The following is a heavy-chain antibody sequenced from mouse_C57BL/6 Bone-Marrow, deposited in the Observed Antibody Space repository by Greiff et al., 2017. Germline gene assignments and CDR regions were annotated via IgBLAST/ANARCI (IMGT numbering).Heavy chain of an antibody. Sequence: EVMLVESGGDLVKPGGSLKLSCAASGFTFSSYGMSWVRQTPDKRLEWVANISSGGSYTYYPDSVKGRVTISRDNAKKTLYLHMSSLKSEDTAMDYCARPYGPWFAYWGQGTLVTVSA. CDR1: GFTFSSYG. CDR2: ISSGGSYT. D-gene: IGHD1-2*01. CDR3: ARPYGPWFAY. J-gene: IGHJ3*01. V-gene: IGHV5-6*02.